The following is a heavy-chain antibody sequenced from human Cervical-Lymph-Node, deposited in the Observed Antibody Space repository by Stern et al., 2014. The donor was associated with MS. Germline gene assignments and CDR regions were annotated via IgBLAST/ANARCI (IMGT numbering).Heavy chain of an antibody. J-gene: IGHJ6*02. V-gene: IGHV5-51*01. CDR1: GYSFNIYW. CDR2: IYPDDSDT. Sequence: QLVQSGAEVKKPGESLTISCKGFGYSFNIYWIAWVRQRHGKDLEWMGIIYPDDSDTGYSPSFQGQVTFSVDKSISTAYLQWSSLKPSDTATYFCARRGMDVWGQGTSVTVSS. CDR3: ARRGMDV.